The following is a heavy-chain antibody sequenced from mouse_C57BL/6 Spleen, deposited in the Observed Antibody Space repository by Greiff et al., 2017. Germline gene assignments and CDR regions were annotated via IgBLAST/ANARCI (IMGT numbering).Heavy chain of an antibody. V-gene: IGHV1-54*01. Sequence: VQLQQSGAELVRPGTSVKVSCKASGYAFTNYLIAWVKQRPGQGLEWIGVINPGSGGTNSNEKFKGKATLTADKSSSTAYMQLSSLTSEDSAVYFCARKGITTVVDSFDYWGQGTTLTVSS. CDR2: INPGSGGT. CDR3: ARKGITTVVDSFDY. D-gene: IGHD1-1*01. J-gene: IGHJ2*01. CDR1: GYAFTNYL.